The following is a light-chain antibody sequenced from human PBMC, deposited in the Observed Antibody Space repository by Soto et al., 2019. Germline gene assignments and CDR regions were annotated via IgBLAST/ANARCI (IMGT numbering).Light chain of an antibody. Sequence: QSALTQPPSVSGAPGQRVTISCTGSSSNIGAGYDVHWYQQLPGTAPKLLIYGNSNRPSGVPDRFSGSKSGTSASLAITGLQAEDEADYYCQSDDSSLSRVFGGGTKLTVL. J-gene: IGLJ2*01. CDR2: GNS. V-gene: IGLV1-40*01. CDR3: QSDDSSLSRV. CDR1: SSNIGAGYD.